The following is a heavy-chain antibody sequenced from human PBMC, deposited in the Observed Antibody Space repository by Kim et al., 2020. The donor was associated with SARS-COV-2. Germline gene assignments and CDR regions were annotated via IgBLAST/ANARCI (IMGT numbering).Heavy chain of an antibody. V-gene: IGHV4-39*01. CDR3: ARRPIGYSYNFDY. J-gene: IGHJ4*02. Sequence: YNPSLKSRVTISVDTSKNQFSLKLSSVTAADTAVYYCARRPIGYSYNFDYWGQGTLVTVSS. D-gene: IGHD5-18*01.